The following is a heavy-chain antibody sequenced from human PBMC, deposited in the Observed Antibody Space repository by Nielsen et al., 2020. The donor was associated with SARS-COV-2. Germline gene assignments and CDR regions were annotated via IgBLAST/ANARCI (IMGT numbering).Heavy chain of an antibody. V-gene: IGHV1-69*13. Sequence: SVKVSCKASGGTFSSYAISWVRQAPGQGLEWMGGIIPIFGTANYAQKFQGRVTITADESTSTAYMELSSLRSEDTAVYYCARAVTMVRGVSYYYYGMDVWGQGTTVTVSS. CDR1: GGTFSSYA. D-gene: IGHD3-10*01. CDR3: ARAVTMVRGVSYYYYGMDV. J-gene: IGHJ6*02. CDR2: IIPIFGTA.